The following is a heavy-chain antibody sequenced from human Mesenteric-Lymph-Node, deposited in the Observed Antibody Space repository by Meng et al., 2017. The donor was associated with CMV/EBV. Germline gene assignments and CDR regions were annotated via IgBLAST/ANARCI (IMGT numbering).Heavy chain of an antibody. Sequence: SETLSLTCTVSGGSISSGGYYWSWIRQHPGKGLEWIGYIYYSGSTNYNPSLKSRVTISVDTSKNQFSLKLSSVTAADTAVYYCARTGYCSSTSCYRGYFDYWGQGTLVTVSS. CDR3: ARTGYCSSTSCYRGYFDY. D-gene: IGHD2-2*02. CDR2: IYYSGST. V-gene: IGHV4-31*03. J-gene: IGHJ4*02. CDR1: GGSISSGGYY.